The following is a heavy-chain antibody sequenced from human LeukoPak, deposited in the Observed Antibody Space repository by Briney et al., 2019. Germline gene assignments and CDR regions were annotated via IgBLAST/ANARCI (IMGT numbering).Heavy chain of an antibody. J-gene: IGHJ6*02. CDR2: ISASGGGT. D-gene: IGHD3-22*01. Sequence: GGSLRLSCAASGFTFSTYPMSWVRQAPGKGLEWVSAISASGGGTYYADSVKGRFTISRDNSKNTLYLQMNSLRAEHTAVYYCAKGSYYGSSGYYYDYYYYYGIDVWGQGTTVTVSS. V-gene: IGHV3-23*01. CDR3: AKGSYYGSSGYYYDYYYYYGIDV. CDR1: GFTFSTYP.